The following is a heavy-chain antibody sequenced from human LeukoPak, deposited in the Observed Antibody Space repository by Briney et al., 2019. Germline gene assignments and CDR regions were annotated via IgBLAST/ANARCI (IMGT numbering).Heavy chain of an antibody. CDR2: FDPEDGET. V-gene: IGHV1-24*01. Sequence: ASVKVSCKVSGYTLTEVSMEGVRQAPGKGDEWRGGFDPEDGETIYAQNFQGRVTMTEDTSTDTAYMELSSLRSEDTAVYYCATGPSRWLQYDYWGQGTLVTVSS. J-gene: IGHJ4*02. CDR1: GYTLTEVS. CDR3: ATGPSRWLQYDY. D-gene: IGHD5-24*01.